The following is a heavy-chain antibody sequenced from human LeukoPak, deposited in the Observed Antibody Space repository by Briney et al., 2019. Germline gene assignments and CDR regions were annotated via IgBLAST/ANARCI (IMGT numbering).Heavy chain of an antibody. CDR1: GNYW. V-gene: IGHV3-74*01. CDR3: VSFYETY. CDR2: INSDGSWT. Sequence: GGSLRLSCAASGNYWMHWVRQAPGKGLVWVSHINSDGSWTSYADSVKGRFTISEDNAKNTVYLQMNSLRAEDTAVYYCVSFYETYWGRGTLVTVSS. J-gene: IGHJ4*02. D-gene: IGHD2/OR15-2a*01.